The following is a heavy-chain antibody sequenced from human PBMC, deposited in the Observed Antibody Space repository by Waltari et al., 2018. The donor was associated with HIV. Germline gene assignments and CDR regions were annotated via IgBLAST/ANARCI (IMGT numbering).Heavy chain of an antibody. V-gene: IGHV3-74*01. CDR2: INRDGSTI. D-gene: IGHD3-10*01. J-gene: IGHJ6*02. Sequence: EVQLVESGGGLVQPGGSLRLSCSASGFTFSSYWMHWGRQAPGKGLVWVSGINRDGSTIRYADSVKGRFTISRDNAKNTLYLQMNSLRAEDTALYYCARGQYYSMDVWGQGTTVTVSS. CDR1: GFTFSSYW. CDR3: ARGQYYSMDV.